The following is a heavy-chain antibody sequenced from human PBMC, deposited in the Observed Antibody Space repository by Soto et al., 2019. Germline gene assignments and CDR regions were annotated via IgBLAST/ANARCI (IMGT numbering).Heavy chain of an antibody. CDR3: ARTCSSVSCYFIY. CDR2: ISPSGNT. CDR1: GYTFSKHG. J-gene: IGHJ4*02. D-gene: IGHD2-2*01. Sequence: QVQLVQSGAEVPKPGASVKDSCKASGYTFSKHGITWVRQAPGQGLEWMGWISPSGNTNYAQKLQGRVIMTTDTSTSTAYMELRGLTSDDTAVYFCARTCSSVSCYFIYWGQGTLVTVSS. V-gene: IGHV1-18*01.